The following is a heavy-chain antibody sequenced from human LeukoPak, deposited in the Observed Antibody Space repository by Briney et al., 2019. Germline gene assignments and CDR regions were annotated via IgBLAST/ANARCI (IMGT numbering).Heavy chain of an antibody. V-gene: IGHV5-51*01. J-gene: IGHJ5*02. CDR3: ARHASGPNWFDP. Sequence: LGESLKISCKGSGYSFTSNWIGWVRQKPGKGLEWMGIIYPGDSDTRYSPSFQGQVTISADKSISTAYLQWSSLKASDTATYYCARHASGPNWFDPWGQGTLVTVSS. CDR2: IYPGDSDT. CDR1: GYSFTSNW. D-gene: IGHD3-10*01.